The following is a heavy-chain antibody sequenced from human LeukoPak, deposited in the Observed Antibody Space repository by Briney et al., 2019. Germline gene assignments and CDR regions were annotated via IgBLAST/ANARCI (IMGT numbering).Heavy chain of an antibody. V-gene: IGHV3-11*01. CDR3: ASERWLQSPFDY. D-gene: IGHD5-24*01. Sequence: GGSLRLSCAASGFTFSDYYMGWIRQAPGKGLEWVSYISSSGSTIYYADSVKGRFTISRDNAKNSLYLQMNSLRAEDTAVYYCASERWLQSPFDYWGQGTLVTVSS. CDR2: ISSSGSTI. CDR1: GFTFSDYY. J-gene: IGHJ4*02.